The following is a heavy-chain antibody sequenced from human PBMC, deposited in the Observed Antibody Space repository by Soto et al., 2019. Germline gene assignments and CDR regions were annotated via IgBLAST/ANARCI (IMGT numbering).Heavy chain of an antibody. Sequence: PGGSLRLSCAASGLNFRNFPMSWVRQTPGKGLEWVSAISGSGTNTDYADTVKGRYTISRDNSKKTLYLQMDNLGVGDTAIYYCAKPPGMRGWFDWWGQGTQVTVSS. J-gene: IGHJ4*02. CDR1: GLNFRNFP. V-gene: IGHV3-23*01. CDR2: ISGSGTNT. CDR3: AKPPGMRGWFDW. D-gene: IGHD6-19*01.